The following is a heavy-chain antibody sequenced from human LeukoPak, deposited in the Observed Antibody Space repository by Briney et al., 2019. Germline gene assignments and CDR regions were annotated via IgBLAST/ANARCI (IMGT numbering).Heavy chain of an antibody. CDR1: GYTFTGYY. Sequence: ASVKVSCKASGYTFTGYYMHWVRQAPGQGLEWMGWVNPNSGGTNYALKFQGRVTMTRDTSISTAYMELSSLRSDDTAVYYCARTASLAAFFDYWDQGTLVTVSS. V-gene: IGHV1-2*02. D-gene: IGHD2-15*01. J-gene: IGHJ4*02. CDR3: ARTASLAAFFDY. CDR2: VNPNSGGT.